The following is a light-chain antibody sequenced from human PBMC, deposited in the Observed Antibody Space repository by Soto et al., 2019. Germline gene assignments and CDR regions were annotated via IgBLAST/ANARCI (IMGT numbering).Light chain of an antibody. J-gene: IGLJ2*01. Sequence: QSALTQPASVSGSPGQSITISCTGTTSDVGTYKFVSWYQQHPGIAPKLMIYEVSERPSGVSNRFSGSKSGNTASLTISGLHAEDEADYYCCSHAGSHVIFGGGTKVTVL. CDR2: EVS. CDR1: TSDVGTYKF. CDR3: CSHAGSHVI. V-gene: IGLV2-23*02.